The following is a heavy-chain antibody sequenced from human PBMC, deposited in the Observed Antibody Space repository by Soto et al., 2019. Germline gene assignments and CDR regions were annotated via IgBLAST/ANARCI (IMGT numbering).Heavy chain of an antibody. CDR3: AKRDSSSWYYFDY. CDR1: GFTFSSYA. J-gene: IGHJ4*02. V-gene: IGHV3-23*01. Sequence: GESLKISCAASGFTFSSYAMSWVRQAPGKGLEWVSAISGSGGSTYYADSVKGRFTISRDNSKNTLYLQMNSLRAEDTAVYYCAKRDSSSWYYFDYWGQGTLVTVSS. CDR2: ISGSGGST. D-gene: IGHD6-13*01.